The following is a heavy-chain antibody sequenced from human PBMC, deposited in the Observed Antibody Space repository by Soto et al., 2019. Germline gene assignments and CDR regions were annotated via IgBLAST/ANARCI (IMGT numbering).Heavy chain of an antibody. D-gene: IGHD6-19*01. CDR1: GGTFSSYA. V-gene: IGHV1-69*01. Sequence: QVQLVQSGAEVKKPGSSVKVSCKASGGTFSSYAISWVRQAPGQGLEWMGGIIPIFGTANYAQKLQGRVTITADESTSTYYLELSSLRSEDTAVYYCARTPTRSGWPRVSFDIWGQGTMVTVSS. J-gene: IGHJ3*02. CDR3: ARTPTRSGWPRVSFDI. CDR2: IIPIFGTA.